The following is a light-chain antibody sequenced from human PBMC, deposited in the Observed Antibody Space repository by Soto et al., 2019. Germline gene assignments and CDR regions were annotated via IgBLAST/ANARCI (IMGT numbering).Light chain of an antibody. CDR3: QQCYRYWT. CDR1: QSISTC. V-gene: IGKV1-5*01. J-gene: IGKJ1*01. Sequence: DIQITQSPSSLSASVGDRVTITRRASQSISTCLAWYQQKLGKAPRLLISDASSLESGVPSRFSGSGSGTEFTLSISSLQPDDFATYFCQQCYRYWTFGQGTKVDIK. CDR2: DAS.